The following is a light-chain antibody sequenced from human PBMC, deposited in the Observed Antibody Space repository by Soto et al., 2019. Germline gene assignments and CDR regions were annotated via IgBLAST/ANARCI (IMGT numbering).Light chain of an antibody. CDR3: QKYNSAPFT. V-gene: IGKV1-27*01. CDR1: QGIDSS. J-gene: IGKJ3*01. Sequence: DIQMTQSQSSLSASVGDRVTITCRASQGIDSSLAWYQQKPGKVPRLLISAASTLQSRVPSRFSGSGSGTDFTLTISSLQPDDVATYYCQKYNSAPFTFGPGTKVDIK. CDR2: AAS.